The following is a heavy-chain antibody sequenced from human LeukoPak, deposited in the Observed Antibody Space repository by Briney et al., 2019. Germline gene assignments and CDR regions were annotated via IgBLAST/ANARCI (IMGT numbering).Heavy chain of an antibody. CDR2: IRYDGSNK. CDR1: GFTFSSYG. CDR3: AKDGRASSWHLDS. Sequence: PGGSLRLSCAASGFTFSSYGMHWVRQAPGKGLEWVAFIRYDGSNKYYADSVKGRFTISRDNSKNTLYLEMNSLRRDDTAVYYCAKDGRASSWHLDSWGQGILVTVSS. V-gene: IGHV3-30*02. J-gene: IGHJ4*02. D-gene: IGHD6-13*01.